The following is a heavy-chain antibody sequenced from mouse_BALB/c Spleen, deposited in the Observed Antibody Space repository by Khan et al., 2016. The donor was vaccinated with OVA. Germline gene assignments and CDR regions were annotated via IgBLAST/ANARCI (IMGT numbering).Heavy chain of an antibody. J-gene: IGHJ4*01. V-gene: IGHV1S41*01. CDR1: GYTFTSYW. CDR3: ARDNYYGRSCCAMDY. CDR2: IGPGSSNA. D-gene: IGHD1-1*01. Sequence: DLVKPGASVKLSCKASGYTFTSYWINWIKQRPGQGLEWIGRIGPGSSNAYYNDKFKGKATLTVDTSSNTAYIQLSSLSSEDPAVYFSARDNYYGRSCCAMDYWGQGTSVTVSA.